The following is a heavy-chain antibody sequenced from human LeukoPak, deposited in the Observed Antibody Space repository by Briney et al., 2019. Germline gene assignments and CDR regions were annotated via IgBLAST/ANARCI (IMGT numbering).Heavy chain of an antibody. CDR3: ARIPSGTYSLDP. CDR2: IYYSGST. J-gene: IGHJ5*02. V-gene: IGHV4-39*01. CDR1: GGSISSSSYY. Sequence: SETLSLTCTVSGGSISSSSYYWGWIRQPPGKGLEWIGSIYYSGSTYYNPSLKSRVTISVDTSKNQFSLKLSSVTAADTAVYYCARIPSGTYSLDPWGQGTLVTVSS. D-gene: IGHD1-26*01.